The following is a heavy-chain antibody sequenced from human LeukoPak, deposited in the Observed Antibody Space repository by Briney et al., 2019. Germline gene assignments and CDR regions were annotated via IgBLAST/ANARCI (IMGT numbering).Heavy chain of an antibody. CDR3: ARDSGGAFDY. CDR2: IYYSGST. V-gene: IGHV4-59*01. Sequence: WIGYIYYSGSTNYNPSLKSRVTISVDTSKNQFSLKLSSVTAADTAVYYCARDSGGAFDYWGQGTLVTVSS. J-gene: IGHJ4*02. D-gene: IGHD3-10*01.